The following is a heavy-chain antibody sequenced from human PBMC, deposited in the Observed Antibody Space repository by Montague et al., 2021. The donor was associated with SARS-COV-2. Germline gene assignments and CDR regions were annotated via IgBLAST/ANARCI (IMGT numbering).Heavy chain of an antibody. D-gene: IGHD4/OR15-4a*01. CDR2: IYHSGST. J-gene: IGHJ3*02. V-gene: IGHV4-31*03. CDR1: GDSIGSGGFY. CDR3: ARGGSYDCAATSCTTTDAFDI. Sequence: TLSLTCSVSGDSIGSGGFYCTWIRHLPGKGLEWLGNIYHSGSTYFNPSLKSRLTMSVDTSKPHFSLNLTSVTAADTAVYYCARGGSYDCAATSCTTTDAFDIWGQGTMVTVSS.